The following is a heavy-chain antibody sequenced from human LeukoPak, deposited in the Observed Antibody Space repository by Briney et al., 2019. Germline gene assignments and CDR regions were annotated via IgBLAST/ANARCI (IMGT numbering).Heavy chain of an antibody. CDR1: GYTFTGYY. CDR3: ARVLVPAATDDAFDI. CDR2: INPNSGGK. J-gene: IGHJ3*02. V-gene: IGHV1-2*02. Sequence: ASVKVSCKASGYTFTGYYMHWVRQAPGQGLEWMGWINPNSGGKNYAQKFQGRVTMTRDTSISTAYMELSRLRSDDTAVYYCARVLVPAATDDAFDIWGQGTMVTVSS. D-gene: IGHD2-2*01.